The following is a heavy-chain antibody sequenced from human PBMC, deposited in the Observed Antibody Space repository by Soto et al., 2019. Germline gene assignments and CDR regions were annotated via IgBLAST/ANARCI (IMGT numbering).Heavy chain of an antibody. D-gene: IGHD3-22*01. CDR2: IKEDGSEK. Sequence: HPGGSLRLSCTASGFAFSSYWMNWVRQAPGKGLEWVANIKEDGSEKSYVDSVKGRFTISRDNDKKSLYLVMSSLRAEDTAVYFCARSYYDSRGSHFDYWGHGTLVTVSS. CDR3: ARSYYDSRGSHFDY. J-gene: IGHJ4*01. CDR1: GFAFSSYW. V-gene: IGHV3-7*05.